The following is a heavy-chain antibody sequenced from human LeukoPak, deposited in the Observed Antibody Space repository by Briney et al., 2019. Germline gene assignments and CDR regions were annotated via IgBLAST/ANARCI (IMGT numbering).Heavy chain of an antibody. Sequence: PGGSLRLSCAASGFTFSSYSMNWVRQAPGKGLEWVSGINWNGGSTGYADSVKGRFTISRDNAKNTLYLQMNSLRAEDTAVYYCARGYRYFDYWGQGTLVTVSS. D-gene: IGHD1-14*01. CDR1: GFTFSSYS. CDR3: ARGYRYFDY. J-gene: IGHJ4*02. CDR2: INWNGGST. V-gene: IGHV3-20*04.